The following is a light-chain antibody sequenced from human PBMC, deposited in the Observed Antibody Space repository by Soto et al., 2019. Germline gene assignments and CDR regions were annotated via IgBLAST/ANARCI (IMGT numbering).Light chain of an antibody. CDR3: SSYTGKNNLVV. CDR2: EVG. J-gene: IGLJ2*01. CDR1: SGDVGGYNY. V-gene: IGLV2-8*01. Sequence: QSALTQPPSASGSPGQSVTISCTGTSGDVGGYNYVSWYQQHPGKAPKLMIYEVGKPPSGVPDRLSGSKSGNTASLTVSGLQAEDEADYYCSSYTGKNNLVVFGGGTKLTVL.